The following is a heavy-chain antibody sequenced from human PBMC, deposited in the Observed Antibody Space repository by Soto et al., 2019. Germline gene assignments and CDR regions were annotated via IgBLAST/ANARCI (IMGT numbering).Heavy chain of an antibody. V-gene: IGHV3-23*01. D-gene: IGHD2-15*01. J-gene: IGHJ5*02. Sequence: GSLRLSCAASGFTFSSYAMSWVRQAPGKGLEWVAAISGSGTTTYYADSVKGRFTISRDNSKNTLYLQMNSLRAEDTAVYYCAKAEDLGYCSSSSCQSWGQGTLVTVS. CDR2: ISGSGTTT. CDR3: AKAEDLGYCSSSSCQS. CDR1: GFTFSSYA.